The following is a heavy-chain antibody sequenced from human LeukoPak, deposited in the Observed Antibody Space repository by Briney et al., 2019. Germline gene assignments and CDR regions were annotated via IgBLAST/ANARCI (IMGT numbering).Heavy chain of an antibody. D-gene: IGHD5-18*01. CDR1: GGPFSGYY. Sequence: PSETLSLTGAVYGGPFSGYYWSWIRQPPGKGLEWIGEINHSGSTNYNPSLRSRVTVSVDTSKNHFSLKLSSVTAADTAVYYCARRRGYSYGHFDYWGQGTLVTVSS. CDR2: INHSGST. CDR3: ARRRGYSYGHFDY. V-gene: IGHV4-34*01. J-gene: IGHJ4*02.